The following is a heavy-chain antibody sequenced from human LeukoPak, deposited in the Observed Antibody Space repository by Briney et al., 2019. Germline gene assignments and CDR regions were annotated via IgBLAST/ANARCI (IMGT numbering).Heavy chain of an antibody. Sequence: SETLSLTCAVYGVSFSGYYWSWIRQPPGKGLEWIGEINHSGSTNYNPSLKSRVTISVDTSKNQFSLKLSSVTAADTAVYYCARAGSEYGSGSSYNWFDPWGQGTLVTVSS. V-gene: IGHV4-34*01. CDR2: INHSGST. CDR1: GVSFSGYY. D-gene: IGHD3-10*01. CDR3: ARAGSEYGSGSSYNWFDP. J-gene: IGHJ5*02.